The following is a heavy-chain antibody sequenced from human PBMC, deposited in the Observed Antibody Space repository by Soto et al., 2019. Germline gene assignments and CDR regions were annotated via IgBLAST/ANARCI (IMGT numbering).Heavy chain of an antibody. CDR1: GGSINSGGYY. J-gene: IGHJ4*02. V-gene: IGHV4-31*03. D-gene: IGHD6-13*01. CDR2: MYYSGST. CDR3: ARGYRQSGYSSSWVFDY. Sequence: QVQLRESGPGLVKPSQTLSLTCTVSGGSINSGGYYWNWIRQHPGKGLECIGYMYYSGSTYYNQFLRSRVIISADTSENHFSLKLSSVTAADTAVYFCARGYRQSGYSSSWVFDYWGQGTLVNVSS.